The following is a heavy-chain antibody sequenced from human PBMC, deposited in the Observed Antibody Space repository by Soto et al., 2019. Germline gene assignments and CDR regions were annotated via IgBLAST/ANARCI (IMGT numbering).Heavy chain of an antibody. CDR1: GDSISSCY. V-gene: IGHV4-59*01. D-gene: IGHD3-16*01. CDR2: IYNSGST. CDR3: ARCRFDYIWGSPAPYLDY. Sequence: SETLSLTCSVSGDSISSCYWSWIRQPPGKGLEWIGYIYNSGSTNYNPSLKSRVTISVDTSKNQFSLKLSSVTAADTAVYYCARCRFDYIWGSPAPYLDYWGHGALVTVSS. J-gene: IGHJ4*01.